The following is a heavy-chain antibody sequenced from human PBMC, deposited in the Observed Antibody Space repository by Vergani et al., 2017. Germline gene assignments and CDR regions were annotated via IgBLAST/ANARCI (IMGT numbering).Heavy chain of an antibody. D-gene: IGHD3-16*01. CDR1: GFTFSTYA. Sequence: VQLLESGGGLVQPGGSLRLSCAASGFTFSTYAMTWVRQAPGKGLEWIGSIYHSGSTYYNPSLKSRVTISVDTSKNQFSLKLSSVTAADTAVYYCARDSGGYVWGRYESWFDPWGQGTLVTVSS. V-gene: IGHV4-38-2*02. J-gene: IGHJ5*02. CDR2: IYHSGST. CDR3: ARDSGGYVWGRYESWFDP.